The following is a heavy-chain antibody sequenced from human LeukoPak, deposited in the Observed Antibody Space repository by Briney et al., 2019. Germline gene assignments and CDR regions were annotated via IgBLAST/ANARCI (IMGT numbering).Heavy chain of an antibody. V-gene: IGHV3-21*01. D-gene: IGHD3-22*01. J-gene: IGHJ4*02. CDR1: GFTFSSYS. Sequence: GGSLRLSYAASGFTFSSYSMNWVRQAPGKGLEWVSSISGSSNYICYADSVKGRFTISRDNAKNSLYLQMNSLRAEDTAVYYCARATFYYGSSGYYYWGQGTLVTVSS. CDR3: ARATFYYGSSGYYY. CDR2: ISGSSNYI.